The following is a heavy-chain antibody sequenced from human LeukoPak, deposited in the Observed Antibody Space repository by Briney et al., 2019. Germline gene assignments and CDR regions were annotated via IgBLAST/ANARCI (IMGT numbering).Heavy chain of an antibody. D-gene: IGHD5-24*01. CDR3: AKDSQDGYPGGYYFDY. CDR2: IRYDGSNK. J-gene: IGHJ4*02. Sequence: PGGSLRLSCAASGFTFSSYGMHWVRQAPGKGLEWVAFIRYDGSNKYYADSVKGRFTISRDNSKNTLYLQMNSLRAEDTAVYYCAKDSQDGYPGGYYFDYWGQGTLVTVSS. V-gene: IGHV3-30*02. CDR1: GFTFSSYG.